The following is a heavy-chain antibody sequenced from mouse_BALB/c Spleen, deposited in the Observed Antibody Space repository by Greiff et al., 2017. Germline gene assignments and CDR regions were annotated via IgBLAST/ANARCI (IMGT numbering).Heavy chain of an antibody. CDR3: ARGITTALYAMDY. Sequence: EVKLVESGGGLVKPGGSLKLSCAASGFTFSSYAMSWVRQTPEKRLEWVASISSGGSTYYPDSVKGRFTISRDNARNILYLQMSSLRSEDTAMYYCARGITTALYAMDYWGQGTSVTVSS. CDR1: GFTFSSYA. V-gene: IGHV5-6-5*01. D-gene: IGHD1-2*01. CDR2: ISSGGST. J-gene: IGHJ4*01.